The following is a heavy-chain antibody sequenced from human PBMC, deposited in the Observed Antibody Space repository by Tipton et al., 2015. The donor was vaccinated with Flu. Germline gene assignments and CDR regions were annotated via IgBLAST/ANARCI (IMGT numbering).Heavy chain of an antibody. CDR1: GYMFDSYW. Sequence: VQLVQSGAELKKSGESLRISCKASGYMFDSYWIAWVRQMPGKGLEWMGIIFPGDSDTRYSPSFQGQVTISADKSISTAYLQWSSLKASDTAMYYCARKYCSTTNCYNTLDIWGQGTMVTVSS. V-gene: IGHV5-51*03. J-gene: IGHJ3*02. D-gene: IGHD2-2*02. CDR2: IFPGDSDT. CDR3: ARKYCSTTNCYNTLDI.